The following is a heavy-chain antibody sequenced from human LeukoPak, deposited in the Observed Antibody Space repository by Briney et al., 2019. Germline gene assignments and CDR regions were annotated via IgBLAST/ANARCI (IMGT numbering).Heavy chain of an antibody. Sequence: PGGSLRLSCAASGFTFSSYSMNWVRQAPGKGLEWVSSISSSSSYIYYADSVKGRFTISRDNAKNSLYLQMNGLRAEDTAVYYCARDPTGDDSSGWYGYWGQGTLVTVSS. CDR2: ISSSSSYI. V-gene: IGHV3-21*01. CDR3: ARDPTGDDSSGWYGY. D-gene: IGHD6-19*01. J-gene: IGHJ4*02. CDR1: GFTFSSYS.